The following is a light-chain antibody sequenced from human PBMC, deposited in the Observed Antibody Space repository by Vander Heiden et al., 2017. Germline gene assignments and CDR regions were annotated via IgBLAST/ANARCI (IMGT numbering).Light chain of an antibody. CDR1: SDNIGTYNL. Sequence: QSALTQPASVSGSPGQSITISCTGTSDNIGTYNLVSWYQQHPGKAPKLLIYEDTQRPSGVSTRFSGSKSGITASLTISGLQAEDEADYHCCSYAGTRTPYFFGSGTKVTVL. V-gene: IGLV2-23*01. CDR2: EDT. J-gene: IGLJ1*01. CDR3: CSYAGTRTPYF.